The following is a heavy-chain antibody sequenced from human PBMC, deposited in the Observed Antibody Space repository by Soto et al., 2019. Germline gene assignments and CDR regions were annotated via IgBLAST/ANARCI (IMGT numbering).Heavy chain of an antibody. J-gene: IGHJ6*02. D-gene: IGHD3-10*01. CDR3: ATQCSMSGYYYYGMDV. Sequence: GESLKISCKGSGYSFTSYWIGWVRQMPGKGLEWMGIIYPGDSDTRYSPSFQGQVTISADKSISTAYLQWSSLKASDTAMYYCATQCSMSGYYYYGMDVWGQGTTVTVSS. V-gene: IGHV5-51*01. CDR1: GYSFTSYW. CDR2: IYPGDSDT.